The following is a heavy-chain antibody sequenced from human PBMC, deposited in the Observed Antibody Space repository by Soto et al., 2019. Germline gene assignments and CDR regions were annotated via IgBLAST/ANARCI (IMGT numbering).Heavy chain of an antibody. CDR2: TYHRGST. CDR3: ARIGGYHGPLDY. CDR1: GVSIRSYF. J-gene: IGHJ4*02. V-gene: IGHV4-59*01. Sequence: PSETLSLTCCVSGVSIRSYFWSLIRQAPGRGLEWIGYTYHRGSTNYSPSLKSRVAISLDTSENQFSLKVNSVTAADTAVYYCARIGGYHGPLDYWGQGTPVTVSS. D-gene: IGHD6-25*01.